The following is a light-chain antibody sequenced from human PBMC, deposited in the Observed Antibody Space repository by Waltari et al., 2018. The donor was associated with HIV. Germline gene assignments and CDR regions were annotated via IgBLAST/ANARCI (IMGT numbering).Light chain of an antibody. J-gene: IGLJ2*01. CDR3: VLNLGRGIVV. Sequence: QSVLTQPPSASGTPGQRVTISCSGSTGSNNVYWYQQFAGTAPKLLIFRNNQRPSGVPDRFSGSILGNKAALTITGAQADDESDYYCVLNLGRGIVVFGGGTKLTVL. CDR1: TGSNN. V-gene: IGLV1-44*01. CDR2: RNN.